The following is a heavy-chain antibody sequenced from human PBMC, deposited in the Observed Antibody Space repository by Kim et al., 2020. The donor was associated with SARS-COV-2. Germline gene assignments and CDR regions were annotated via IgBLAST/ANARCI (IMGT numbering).Heavy chain of an antibody. V-gene: IGHV1-69*13. CDR1: GGTFSSYA. J-gene: IGHJ4*02. CDR3: ARDTRPYYYDSSGYYPGY. Sequence: SVKVSCKASGGTFSSYAISWVRQAPGQGLEWMGGIIPIFGTANYAQKFQGRVTITADESTSTAYMELSSMRSEDTAVYYCARDTRPYYYDSSGYYPGYWGQGTLVTVSS. CDR2: IIPIFGTA. D-gene: IGHD3-22*01.